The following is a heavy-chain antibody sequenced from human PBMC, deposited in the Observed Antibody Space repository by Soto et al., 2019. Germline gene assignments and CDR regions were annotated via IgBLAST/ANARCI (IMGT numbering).Heavy chain of an antibody. D-gene: IGHD2-21*02. V-gene: IGHV3-23*01. CDR1: GFTFRIHA. CDR2: ISGSGGST. Sequence: HPGGSLRLSCAASGFTFRIHAMSWVRQAPGKGLEWVSAISGSGGSTYYADSVKGRFTISRDNSKNTLYLQMNSLRAEDTAVYYCARTGHIVVVTAIGDYYGMEVWGQGTTVTVPS. CDR3: ARTGHIVVVTAIGDYYGMEV. J-gene: IGHJ6*02.